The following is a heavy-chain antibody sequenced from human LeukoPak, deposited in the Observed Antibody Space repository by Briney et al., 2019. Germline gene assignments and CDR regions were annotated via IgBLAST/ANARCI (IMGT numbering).Heavy chain of an antibody. V-gene: IGHV1-18*01. CDR3: ARVVSAVTTWWFDP. J-gene: IGHJ5*02. D-gene: IGHD4-11*01. Sequence: GASVKVSCKASGGTFSSYAISWVRQAPGQGLEWMGWISAYNGNTNYAQKLQGRVTMTTDTSTSTAYMELRSLRSDDTAVYYCARVVSAVTTWWFDPWGQGTLVTVSS. CDR2: ISAYNGNT. CDR1: GGTFSSYA.